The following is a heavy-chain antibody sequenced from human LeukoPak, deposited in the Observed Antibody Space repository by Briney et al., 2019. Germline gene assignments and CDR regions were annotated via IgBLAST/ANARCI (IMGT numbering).Heavy chain of an antibody. CDR1: GYTFTSYD. Sequence: ASVKVSCKASGYTFTSYDINGVRQASGQGLEWMGWMNPNSGNTGYAQKFQGRVTMPRNTSISTAYMELSSLRSEDTAVYYCARGAYYYDILTGYYYWGQGTLVTVSS. CDR2: MNPNSGNT. D-gene: IGHD3-9*01. V-gene: IGHV1-8*01. J-gene: IGHJ4*02. CDR3: ARGAYYYDILTGYYY.